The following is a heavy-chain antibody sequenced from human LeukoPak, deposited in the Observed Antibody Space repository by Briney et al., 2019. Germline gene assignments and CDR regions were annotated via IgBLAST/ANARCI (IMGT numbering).Heavy chain of an antibody. D-gene: IGHD2-2*01. CDR3: ARHAGRFRVGAFDI. V-gene: IGHV4-30-4*01. CDR2: IYYSGST. CDR1: GASISSGDYL. J-gene: IGHJ3*02. Sequence: SETLSLTCTVSGASISSGDYLWSWLRQPPGMGLEWIGNIYYSGSTNYNASLKSRVTISIDTSKNQFSLKLSSVTAADTAVYYCARHAGRFRVGAFDIWGQGTMVTVSS.